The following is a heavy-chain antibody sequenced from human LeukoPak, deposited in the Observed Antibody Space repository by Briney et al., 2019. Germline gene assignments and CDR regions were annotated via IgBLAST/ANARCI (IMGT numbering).Heavy chain of an antibody. CDR2: INPDGSEK. CDR3: ARDLAYSRLDY. D-gene: IGHD5-18*01. Sequence: PGRSLRLSCAASGFTFSNYWMAWVRQAPGKGLEWVASINPDGSEKYSVDSVEGRFTIPRDNAKNLLYLQVNSLRVEDTAFYYCARDLAYSRLDYWGQGMLVTVSS. CDR1: GFTFSNYW. J-gene: IGHJ4*02. V-gene: IGHV3-7*01.